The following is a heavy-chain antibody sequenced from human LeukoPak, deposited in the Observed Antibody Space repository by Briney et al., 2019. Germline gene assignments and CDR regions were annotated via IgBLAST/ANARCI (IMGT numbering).Heavy chain of an antibody. J-gene: IGHJ3*02. Sequence: PSQTLSLTCTVSGGSISSGGYYWSWIRQHPGKGLEWIGYIYYSGSTYYNPSLKSRVTISVDTSKNQFSLKLSSVTAADTAVYYCARGDTSLDAFDNWGQGTMVTVSS. CDR1: GGSISSGGYY. D-gene: IGHD2-21*01. CDR2: IYYSGST. V-gene: IGHV4-31*03. CDR3: ARGDTSLDAFDN.